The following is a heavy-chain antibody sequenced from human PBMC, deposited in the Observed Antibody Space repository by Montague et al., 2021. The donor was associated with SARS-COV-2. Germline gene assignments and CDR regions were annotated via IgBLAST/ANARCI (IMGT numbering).Heavy chain of an antibody. D-gene: IGHD2-8*01. CDR1: GGSISGNY. CDR2: IYNSGST. V-gene: IGHV4-59*01. Sequence: SETLSLTCTVSGGSISGNYWSWICKPPGKGLEWIGNIYNSGSTKSNSFLESRVTISVDRSKNQDSLKLSSVTAADTAVYYCARLLRSCTNGVCRTYYYYDMDVWGQGTTVTVSS. CDR3: ARLLRSCTNGVCRTYYYYDMDV. J-gene: IGHJ6*02.